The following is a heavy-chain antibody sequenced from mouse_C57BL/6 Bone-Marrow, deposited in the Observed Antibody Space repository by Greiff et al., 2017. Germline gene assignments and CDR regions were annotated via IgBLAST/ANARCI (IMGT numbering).Heavy chain of an antibody. CDR1: GFTFSSYA. D-gene: IGHD2-4*01. Sequence: EVQLQESGGGLVKPGGSLKLSCAASGFTFSSYAMSWVRQTPEKGLEWVATISDGGSYTYYPDNVKGRFTISRDNAKNNLYLQMSQLKSEDTAMYYCARDRIDYDYDGAFAYWGQGTLVTVSA. J-gene: IGHJ3*01. V-gene: IGHV5-4*01. CDR2: ISDGGSYT. CDR3: ARDRIDYDYDGAFAY.